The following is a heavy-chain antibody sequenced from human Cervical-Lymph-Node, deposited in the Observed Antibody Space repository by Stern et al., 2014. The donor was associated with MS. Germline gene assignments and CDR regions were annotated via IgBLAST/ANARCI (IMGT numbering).Heavy chain of an antibody. J-gene: IGHJ6*02. V-gene: IGHV1-2*02. Sequence: MQLVESGAEMKKPGASVKVSCKASGYTFTDYYMHWVRQAPGQGLEWMGWINPDNGDTGSVQKFQGRVTMTRDTSISTAYMELSRLSSDDAAMYYCARQYYGMDVWGQGTTVTVSS. CDR2: INPDNGDT. D-gene: IGHD4-11*01. CDR3: ARQYYGMDV. CDR1: GYTFTDYY.